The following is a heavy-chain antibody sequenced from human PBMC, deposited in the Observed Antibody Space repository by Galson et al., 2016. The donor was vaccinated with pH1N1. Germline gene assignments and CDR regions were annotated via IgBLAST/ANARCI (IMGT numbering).Heavy chain of an antibody. V-gene: IGHV4-39*01. CDR2: IYYSGST. D-gene: IGHD2-15*01. CDR3: ARQNLLAGREDEYYFDY. CDR1: GGSISSSTYY. J-gene: IGHJ4*02. Sequence: ETLSLTCTVSGGSISSSTYYWGWIRQPPGKGLEWIGSIYYSGSTYYNPSLKSRVTISADMSKNQFSLKLSSVTAADTAVHYCARQNLLAGREDEYYFDYWGQGALVTVSS.